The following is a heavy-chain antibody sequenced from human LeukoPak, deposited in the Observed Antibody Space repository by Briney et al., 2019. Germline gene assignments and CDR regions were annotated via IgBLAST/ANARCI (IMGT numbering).Heavy chain of an antibody. CDR1: GGTFSSYA. CDR3: ARARGGARLYYYYYYMDV. CDR2: IIPIFGTA. D-gene: IGHD3-10*01. J-gene: IGHJ6*03. V-gene: IGHV1-69*06. Sequence: ASVKVSCKASGGTFSSYAISWVRQAPGQGLEWMGGIIPIFGTANYAQKFQGRVTITADKSTSTAYMELSSLRSEDTAVYYCARARGGARLYYYYYYMDVWGKGTTVTVSS.